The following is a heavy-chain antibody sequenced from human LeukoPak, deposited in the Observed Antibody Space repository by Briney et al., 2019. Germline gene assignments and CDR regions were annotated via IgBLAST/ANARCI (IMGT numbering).Heavy chain of an antibody. D-gene: IGHD2-2*01. CDR2: IKQDGSEK. V-gene: IGHV3-7*01. CDR1: GFTFSSYW. CDR3: ARVGCSSTSCYAAYWYFDL. Sequence: GGSLRLSCAPSGFTFSSYWMSWVRQAPGKGLEWVANIKQDGSEKYYVDSVKGRFTISRDNAKNSLYLQMNSLRAEDTAVYYCARVGCSSTSCYAAYWYFDLWGRGTLVTVSS. J-gene: IGHJ2*01.